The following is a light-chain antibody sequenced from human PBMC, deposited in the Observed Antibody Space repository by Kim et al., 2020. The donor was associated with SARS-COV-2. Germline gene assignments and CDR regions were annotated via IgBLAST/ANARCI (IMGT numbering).Light chain of an antibody. CDR3: QQYYSYPRT. CDR2: AAS. J-gene: IGKJ3*01. Sequence: ASTGDRVTITCRASQGISSYLAWYQQKPGKAPKLLIYAASTLQSGVPSRFSGSGSGTDFTLTISCLQSEDFATYYCQQYYSYPRTFGPGTKVDIK. CDR1: QGISSY. V-gene: IGKV1-8*01.